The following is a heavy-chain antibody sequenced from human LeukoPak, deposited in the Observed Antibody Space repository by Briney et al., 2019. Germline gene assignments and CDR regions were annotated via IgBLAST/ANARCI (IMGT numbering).Heavy chain of an antibody. Sequence: SETLSLTCTVSGGSISSSSYYWGWIRQPPGKGLEWIGSIYYSGSTYYNPSLKSRVTISVGTSKNQFSLKLSSVTAADTAVYYCAREGWGSAYLVNDIWGQGTMVTVSS. CDR3: AREGWGSAYLVNDI. J-gene: IGHJ3*02. D-gene: IGHD7-27*01. CDR1: GGSISSSSYY. CDR2: IYYSGST. V-gene: IGHV4-39*07.